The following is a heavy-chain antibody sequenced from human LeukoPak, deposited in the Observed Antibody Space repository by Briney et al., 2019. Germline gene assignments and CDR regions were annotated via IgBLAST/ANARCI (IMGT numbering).Heavy chain of an antibody. CDR1: GFTFDDYA. V-gene: IGHV3-48*03. CDR3: AELGITMIGGV. D-gene: IGHD3-10*02. CDR2: ISSSGSTI. Sequence: GGSLRLSCAASGFTFDDYAMHWVRQAPGKGLEWVSYISSSGSTIYYADSVKGRFTISRDHAKNSLYLQMNSLRAEDTAVYYCAELGITMIGGVWGKGTTVTISS. J-gene: IGHJ6*04.